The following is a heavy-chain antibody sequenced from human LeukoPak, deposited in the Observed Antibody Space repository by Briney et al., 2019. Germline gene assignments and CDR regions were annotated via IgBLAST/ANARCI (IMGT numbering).Heavy chain of an antibody. CDR2: IYYSGST. D-gene: IGHD6-6*01. J-gene: IGHJ4*02. Sequence: SQTLSLTCTVSGGSISSGDYYWSWIRQPPGKGLEYIGYIYYSGSTYYNPSLKSRITISVDTSKNQFSLKLSSVTAADTAVYYCARGSWSSSIDYWGQGTLVTVSS. V-gene: IGHV4-30-4*01. CDR3: ARGSWSSSIDY. CDR1: GGSISSGDYY.